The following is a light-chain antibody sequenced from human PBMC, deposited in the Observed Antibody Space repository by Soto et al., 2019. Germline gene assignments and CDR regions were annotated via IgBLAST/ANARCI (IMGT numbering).Light chain of an antibody. V-gene: IGKV1-5*01. CDR1: QSISSW. J-gene: IGKJ1*01. CDR2: GAS. Sequence: DIQMTQSPSTLYASGGDRVTITCRASQSISSWWAWYQQKPGKAPNLLIYGASSLESGVPSRFSGSGSGTEFTLTITSLQPDDFATYYCQQYNTYPWTFGQGTKVEI. CDR3: QQYNTYPWT.